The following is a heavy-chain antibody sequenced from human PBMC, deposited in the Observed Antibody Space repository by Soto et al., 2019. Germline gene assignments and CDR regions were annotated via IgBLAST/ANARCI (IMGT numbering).Heavy chain of an antibody. J-gene: IGHJ4*02. Sequence: VVSLRLSCAASGFTFKSNPMHWVRQAPGKGLEWVAIISFDGSNKYYAESVKGRFTISRDNSKNTLYLQMNSLRSEDTAVYYCARPGGPLGVVTHNYFDYWGQGTLVTVS. CDR2: ISFDGSNK. V-gene: IGHV3-30-3*01. D-gene: IGHD3-3*01. CDR1: GFTFKSNP. CDR3: ARPGGPLGVVTHNYFDY.